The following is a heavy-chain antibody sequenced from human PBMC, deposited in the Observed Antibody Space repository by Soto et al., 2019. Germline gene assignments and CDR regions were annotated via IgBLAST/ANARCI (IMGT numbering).Heavy chain of an antibody. CDR1: VYTNTVDL. V-gene: IGHV1-18*01. CDR3: ARDGLGGAAGMYYYYGMEI. J-gene: IGHJ6*01. CDR2: ISAYNGNT. Sequence: NLSRKTAVYTNTVDLVSRLIKKTKKGLEWMGWISAYNGNTNYAQKLQGRVTMTTNTSTSTAYMELRSLRSDDTAMYYCARDGLGGAAGMYYYYGMEIWGEGTTV. D-gene: IGHD6-13*01.